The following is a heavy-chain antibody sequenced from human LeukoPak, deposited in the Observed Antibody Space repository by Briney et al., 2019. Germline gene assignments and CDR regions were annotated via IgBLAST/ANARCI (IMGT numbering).Heavy chain of an antibody. J-gene: IGHJ5*02. CDR1: GGSISNYY. D-gene: IGHD5-12*01. CDR2: IYSSGTT. V-gene: IGHV4-4*07. CDR3: ASGSSGYDP. Sequence: SETLSLTCTVSGGSISNYYWSWIRQPAGKGLEWIGRIYSSGTTIYSPSLKSRVTMPVDTSKNQFSLKLSSVTAADTAVYFCASGSSGYDPWGQGTLVTVSS.